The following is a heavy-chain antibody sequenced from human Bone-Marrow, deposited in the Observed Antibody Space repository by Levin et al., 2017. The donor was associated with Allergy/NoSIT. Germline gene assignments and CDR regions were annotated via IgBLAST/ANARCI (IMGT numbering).Heavy chain of an antibody. D-gene: IGHD2-15*01. CDR2: IYASRYT. Sequence: SETLSLTCTVSGDSLANDNYYWSWLRQPAGKGLEWIGRIYASRYTNSNPSLKSRVTMSLDTTKNQFSLKLSSVTAADTAMYYCAREGEYCSDGICYVFDYWGQGALVTVSS. J-gene: IGHJ4*02. CDR3: AREGEYCSDGICYVFDY. V-gene: IGHV4-61*02. CDR1: GDSLANDNYY.